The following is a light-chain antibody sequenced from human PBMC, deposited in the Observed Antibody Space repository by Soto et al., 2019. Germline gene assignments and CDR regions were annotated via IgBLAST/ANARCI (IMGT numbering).Light chain of an antibody. CDR3: SSYVGSNNYV. J-gene: IGLJ1*01. CDR1: SSDVGAYKY. CDR2: EVS. V-gene: IGLV2-8*01. Sequence: QSALTQPPSASGSPGQSVTISCTGTSSDVGAYKYVSWYQQHPGKAPKLMIYEVSKRPSGVPDRFSGSKSGNTASLTVSGLQADDEADYYCSSYVGSNNYVFGTGTKSPS.